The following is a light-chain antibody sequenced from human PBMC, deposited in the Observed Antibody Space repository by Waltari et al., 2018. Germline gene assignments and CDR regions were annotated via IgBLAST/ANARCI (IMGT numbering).Light chain of an antibody. J-gene: IGLJ2*01. Sequence: NFMLTQPHSVSESPGKTVTISCPRSSGSIASNYVQWYHQRPGSAPTTVIYEDTQRPSGVPDRFSGSIDSSTNSASLTISGLKTEDEADYYCQSYDSNNPVVFGGGTKLTVL. CDR2: EDT. CDR3: QSYDSNNPVV. CDR1: SGSIASNY. V-gene: IGLV6-57*04.